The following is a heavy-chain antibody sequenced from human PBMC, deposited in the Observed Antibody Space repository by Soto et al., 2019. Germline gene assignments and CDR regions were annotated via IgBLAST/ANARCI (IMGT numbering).Heavy chain of an antibody. V-gene: IGHV3-48*02. CDR2: ISRDSANK. CDR1: GFTFSSDS. CDR3: ASNGFSYGR. J-gene: IGHJ1*01. Sequence: GGSLRLSCVDSGFTFSSDSMNWVSQGPGKGLEWVSYISRDSANKFYTDSVKGRFIISRDNARNSLFLQMNNVRDEDTGVYYCASNGFSYGRWGQGTLVTVSS. D-gene: IGHD5-18*01.